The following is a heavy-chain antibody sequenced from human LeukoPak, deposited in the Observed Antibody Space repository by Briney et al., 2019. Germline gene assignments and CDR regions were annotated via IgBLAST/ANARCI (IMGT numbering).Heavy chain of an antibody. CDR3: AKDLQFDY. Sequence: PGGSLRLSCAASGFTFSSYGMHWVRQAPGKGLEWVEFIRYDGSNKYYADSVKGRFTISRDNSKNTLYLQMNSLRAEDTAVYYCAKDLQFDYWGKGTLVTVSS. CDR1: GFTFSSYG. D-gene: IGHD4-11*01. CDR2: IRYDGSNK. V-gene: IGHV3-30*02. J-gene: IGHJ4*02.